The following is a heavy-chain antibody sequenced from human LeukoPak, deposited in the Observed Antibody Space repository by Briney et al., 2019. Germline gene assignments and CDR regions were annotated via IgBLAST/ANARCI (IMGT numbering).Heavy chain of an antibody. D-gene: IGHD2-2*02. CDR3: ARGRGYCSSTSCYTAEYFQH. CDR1: GYTFTSYG. J-gene: IGHJ1*01. CDR2: ISAYNGNT. V-gene: IGHV1-18*01. Sequence: GASVKVSCKASGYTFTSYGISWVRQAPGQGLEWMGWISAYNGNTNYAQKLQGRVTMTTDTSTSTAYMELRSLRSDDTAVYYCARGRGYCSSTSCYTAEYFQHWGQGTLVTVSS.